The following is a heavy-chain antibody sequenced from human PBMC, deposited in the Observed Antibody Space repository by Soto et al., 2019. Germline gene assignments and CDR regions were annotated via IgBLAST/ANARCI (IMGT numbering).Heavy chain of an antibody. Sequence: QVQLVQSGAEVKKPGASVKVSCKASGYTFTSYYIHWVRQAPGQGLEWMGIINPSGGSTSYAQKFQGRVTMTRDTSTSTVYMELSSLRSDDTAVYYGASDRETRGAFDYWGQGTLVTVSS. CDR3: ASDRETRGAFDY. J-gene: IGHJ4*02. CDR2: INPSGGST. D-gene: IGHD2-2*01. CDR1: GYTFTSYY. V-gene: IGHV1-46*03.